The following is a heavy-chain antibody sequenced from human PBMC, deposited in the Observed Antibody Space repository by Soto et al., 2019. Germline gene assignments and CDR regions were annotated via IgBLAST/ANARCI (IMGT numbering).Heavy chain of an antibody. Sequence: SETLSLTCTASGGSISSYYWSWIRQPPGKGLEWLGYIYYSGSTIYNPSPKSRVTISVDTSTNQFSLKLNSVAAADTAVYYCARGGVGSPHMVVVTATIYFDYWGQGTLVTVSS. CDR3: ARGGVGSPHMVVVTATIYFDY. V-gene: IGHV4-59*01. J-gene: IGHJ4*02. CDR2: IYYSGST. CDR1: GGSISSYY. D-gene: IGHD2-21*02.